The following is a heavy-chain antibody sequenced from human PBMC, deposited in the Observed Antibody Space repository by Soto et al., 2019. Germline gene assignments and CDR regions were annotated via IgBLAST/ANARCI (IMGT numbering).Heavy chain of an antibody. CDR1: GGSINSGAYY. D-gene: IGHD1-1*01. V-gene: IGHV4-31*03. CDR2: ISYRGST. Sequence: QVQLQESGPGLVKPSQTLSLTCTVSGGSINSGAYYWSWVRQHPGKGLEWIGYISYRGSTYYNPSPKIGVTTSLAPPRPEFSLTLNSVTAANRPGNSWPGWPPPGTRGFGPWGQGTRVPSPQ. J-gene: IGHJ5*02. CDR3: PGWPPPGTRGFGP.